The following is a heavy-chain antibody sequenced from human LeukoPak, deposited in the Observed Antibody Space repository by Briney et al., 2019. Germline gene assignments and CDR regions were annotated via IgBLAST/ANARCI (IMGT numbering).Heavy chain of an antibody. CDR2: IIPIFGTA. D-gene: IGHD5-18*01. CDR3: ARGYSYGYSPMGY. V-gene: IGHV1-69*06. J-gene: IGHJ4*02. CDR1: GYTFTSYG. Sequence: GASVKVSCKAFGYTFTSYGISWVRQAPGQGLEWMGGIIPIFGTANYAQKFQGRVTITADKSTSTAYMELSSLRSEDTAVYYCARGYSYGYSPMGYWGQGTLVTVSS.